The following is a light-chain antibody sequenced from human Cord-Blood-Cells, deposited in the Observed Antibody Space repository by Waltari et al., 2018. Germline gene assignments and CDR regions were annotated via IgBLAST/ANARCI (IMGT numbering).Light chain of an antibody. CDR1: QSVSSSY. V-gene: IGKV3-20*01. CDR3: QQYGSSPRT. CDR2: GAS. Sequence: DIVLTQSPGTLSLSPGERATLSCRASQSVSSSYLAGYQPQPGQAPRLLISGASSRATGIPDRCSGSGSGTDVTLTISRLEPEDFAVYYCQQYGSSPRTFGQGTKVEIK. J-gene: IGKJ1*01.